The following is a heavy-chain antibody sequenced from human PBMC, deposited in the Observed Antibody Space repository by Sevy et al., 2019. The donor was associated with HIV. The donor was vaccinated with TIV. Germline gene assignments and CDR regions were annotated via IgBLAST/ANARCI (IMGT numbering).Heavy chain of an antibody. J-gene: IGHJ3*02. CDR1: GGSISSGGYF. CDR2: IYYSGNT. D-gene: IGHD1-20*01. V-gene: IGHV4-31*03. Sequence: TLSLTCTVSGGSISSGGYFWSWIRQHPGKGLEWIGCIYYSGNTYYNPSLKSRFTISVGTSKNQLSLKLSSVTAADTAVYFCARVRDNWKVVAFDTWGQGTMVTVSS. CDR3: ARVRDNWKVVAFDT.